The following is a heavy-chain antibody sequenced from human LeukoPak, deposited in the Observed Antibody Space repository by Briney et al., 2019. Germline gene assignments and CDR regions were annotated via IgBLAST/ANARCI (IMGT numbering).Heavy chain of an antibody. Sequence: GESLKISCKTSGYTFANYWIGWVRQMPGKGLEWMGIIYPGDSDTKYSPSFQGQVTISADKSISTAYLQWSSLKASDTAMYYCAIRYSWSYNDYWGQGTLVTVSS. CDR3: AIRYSWSYNDY. J-gene: IGHJ4*02. D-gene: IGHD1-26*01. V-gene: IGHV5-51*01. CDR1: GYTFANYW. CDR2: IYPGDSDT.